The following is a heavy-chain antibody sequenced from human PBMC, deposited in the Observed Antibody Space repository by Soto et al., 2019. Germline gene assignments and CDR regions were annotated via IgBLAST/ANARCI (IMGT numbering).Heavy chain of an antibody. J-gene: IGHJ4*02. D-gene: IGHD6-25*01. CDR1: GYTFTSYY. V-gene: IGHV1-46*01. CDR2: INPSGGST. Sequence: QVQLVQSGAEVKKPGASVKVSCKASGYTFTSYYMHWVRQAPGQGLEWMGIINPSGGSTSYAQKFQGRVTMTRDTSTSTVYMELGSLRSEDTAVYYCAGSSGGYYFDYWGQGTLVTVSS. CDR3: AGSSGGYYFDY.